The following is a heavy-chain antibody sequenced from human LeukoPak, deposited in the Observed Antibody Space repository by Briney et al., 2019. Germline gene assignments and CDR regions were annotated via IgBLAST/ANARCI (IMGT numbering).Heavy chain of an antibody. CDR3: ARSNPPYYYDSSGYSAIGYFDY. CDR1: GFTFSSYA. J-gene: IGHJ4*02. CDR2: ISGSGGST. D-gene: IGHD3-22*01. Sequence: GGSLRLSCAASGFTFSSYAMSWVRQAPGKGLEWVSAISGSGGSTYYADSVKGRFTISRHNSKNKLYLQMNSLRAEDTAVYYCARSNPPYYYDSSGYSAIGYFDYWGQGTLVTVSS. V-gene: IGHV3-23*01.